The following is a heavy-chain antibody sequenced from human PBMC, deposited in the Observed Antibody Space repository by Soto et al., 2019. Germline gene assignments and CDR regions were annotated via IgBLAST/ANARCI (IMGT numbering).Heavy chain of an antibody. V-gene: IGHV1-69*19. Sequence: QVQLVQSGAEVKKPGSSVKVSCKTSGVSFNNNGIGWVRQAPGHGLEWMGGVSPPFRTSNYARKFQGRISITADASTGSVNMLLSFLTSEDTAQYYCARVLYYGSGSYSPYGMDVWGQGTTVTVSS. CDR3: ARVLYYGSGSYSPYGMDV. CDR2: VSPPFRTS. J-gene: IGHJ6*02. D-gene: IGHD3-10*01. CDR1: GVSFNNNG.